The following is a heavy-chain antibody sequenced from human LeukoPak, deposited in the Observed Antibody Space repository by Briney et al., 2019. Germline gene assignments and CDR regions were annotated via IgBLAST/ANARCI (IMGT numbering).Heavy chain of an antibody. CDR2: ISSSSSYI. V-gene: IGHV3-21*01. CDR3: ARMSRAASGLFDP. D-gene: IGHD6-13*01. CDR1: GFTLSSYS. Sequence: GGSLRLSCAASGFTLSSYSMNWVRQAPGKGLEWVSSISSSSSYIYYADSVKGRFTISRDNAKNSLYLQMNSLRAEDTAVYYCARMSRAASGLFDPWGQGTLVTVSS. J-gene: IGHJ5*02.